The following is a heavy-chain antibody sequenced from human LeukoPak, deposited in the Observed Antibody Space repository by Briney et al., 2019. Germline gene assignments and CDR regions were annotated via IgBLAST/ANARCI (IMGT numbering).Heavy chain of an antibody. J-gene: IGHJ6*03. Sequence: PGGSLRLSCAASGFTFSSYSMNWVRQAPGKGLEWVSYISSSSSTIYYADSVKGRLTISRDNAKNSLYLQMNSLRAEDTAVYYCARILSDRDDFWSGFYYYYYMDVWGKGTTVTVSS. D-gene: IGHD3-3*01. CDR3: ARILSDRDDFWSGFYYYYYMDV. CDR2: ISSSSSTI. V-gene: IGHV3-48*04. CDR1: GFTFSSYS.